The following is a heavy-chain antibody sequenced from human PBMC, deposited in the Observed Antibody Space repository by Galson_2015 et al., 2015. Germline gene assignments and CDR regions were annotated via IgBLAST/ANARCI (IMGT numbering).Heavy chain of an antibody. J-gene: IGHJ2*01. CDR2: INPSGGST. Sequence: SVKVSCKASGYTFTSYYMHWVRQAPGQGLEWMGIINPSGGSTSYAQKFQGRVTMTRDTSTSTVYMELSSLRSEDTAVYYCARDLAVAGTDRYFDLWGRGTLVTVSS. CDR3: ARDLAVAGTDRYFDL. D-gene: IGHD6-19*01. CDR1: GYTFTSYY. V-gene: IGHV1-46*01.